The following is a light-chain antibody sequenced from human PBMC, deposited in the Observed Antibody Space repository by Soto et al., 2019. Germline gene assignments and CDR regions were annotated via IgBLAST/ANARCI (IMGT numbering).Light chain of an antibody. V-gene: IGLV3-25*03. Sequence: SSELTQPPSVSVSPGQTARITCSGAALPKQYAYWYQQKPGQAPVLVIYKDSERPSGIPERFSGSSSATTVTLTISGVLAEDEADYYCQSADSSGTYVVFGGGTKLTVL. CDR2: KDS. CDR3: QSADSSGTYVV. CDR1: ALPKQY. J-gene: IGLJ2*01.